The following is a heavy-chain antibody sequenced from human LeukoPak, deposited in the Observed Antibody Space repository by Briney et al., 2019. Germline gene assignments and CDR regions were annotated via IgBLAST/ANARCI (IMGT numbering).Heavy chain of an antibody. J-gene: IGHJ4*02. V-gene: IGHV5-10-1*01. CDR1: GYSFTSYW. Sequence: GESLKISCKGSGYSFTSYWISWVRQMPGKGLEWMGRIDPSDSYTNYSPSFQGHVTISADKSISTAYPQWSSLKASDTAMYYCARRRGSYSDYWGQGTLVTVSS. D-gene: IGHD1-26*01. CDR2: IDPSDSYT. CDR3: ARRRGSYSDY.